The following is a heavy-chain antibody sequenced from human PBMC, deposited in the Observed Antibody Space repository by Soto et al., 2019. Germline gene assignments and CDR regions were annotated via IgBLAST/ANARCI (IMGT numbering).Heavy chain of an antibody. CDR2: IYYSGST. CDR3: ARDSPPSMRNNYYYYGMDV. Sequence: SETLSLTCTVSGGSISSYYWSWIRQPPGKGLEWIGYIYYSGSTNYNPSLKSRVTISVDRSKNQFSLKLSSVTAADTAVYYCARDSPPSMRNNYYYYGMDVWGQGTTVTVSS. V-gene: IGHV4-59*12. D-gene: IGHD3-22*01. J-gene: IGHJ6*02. CDR1: GGSISSYY.